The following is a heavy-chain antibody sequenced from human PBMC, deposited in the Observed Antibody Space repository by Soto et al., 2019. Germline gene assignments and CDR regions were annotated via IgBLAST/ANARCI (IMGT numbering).Heavy chain of an antibody. CDR2: IRGEAYGGAA. Sequence: GGSLRLSCTGSGFSFADNTLSWVRQAPGKGLEWVSFIRGEAYGGAAEYAASVKGRFTASRHESKNIAYLQMNSLGTEDTALYYCTRGHYDVSGWFAFDIWGQGTMVTVSS. D-gene: IGHD3-3*01. V-gene: IGHV3-49*04. CDR3: TRGHYDVSGWFAFDI. J-gene: IGHJ3*02. CDR1: GFSFADNT.